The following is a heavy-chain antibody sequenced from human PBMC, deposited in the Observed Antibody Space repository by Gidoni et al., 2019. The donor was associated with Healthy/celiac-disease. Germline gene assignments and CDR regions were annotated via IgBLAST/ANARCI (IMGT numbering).Heavy chain of an antibody. J-gene: IGHJ6*02. CDR1: GFTFDDYA. CDR3: AKERGANSGYSYGMDV. Sequence: DVQLVESGGGLVQPGRSLRLSCEASGFTFDDYAMHWVRQAPGKGLEWVSGISWNSGSIGYADSVKGRFTISRDNAKNSLYLQMNSLRAEDTALYYCAKERGANSGYSYGMDVWGQGTTVTVSS. CDR2: ISWNSGSI. V-gene: IGHV3-9*01. D-gene: IGHD3-22*01.